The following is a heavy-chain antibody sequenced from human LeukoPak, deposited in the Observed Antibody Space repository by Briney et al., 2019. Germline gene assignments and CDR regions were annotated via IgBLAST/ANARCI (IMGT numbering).Heavy chain of an antibody. CDR3: ASLDPSNYDILTGYLDY. V-gene: IGHV1-69*13. CDR2: IIPIFGTA. Sequence: SVKVSCKASGGTFSSYAISWVRQAPGQGLEWMGGIIPIFGTANYAQKFQGRVTITADESTSTAYMELSSLRSEDTAVYYCASLDPSNYDILTGYLDYWGQGTLVTVSS. J-gene: IGHJ4*02. D-gene: IGHD3-9*01. CDR1: GGTFSSYA.